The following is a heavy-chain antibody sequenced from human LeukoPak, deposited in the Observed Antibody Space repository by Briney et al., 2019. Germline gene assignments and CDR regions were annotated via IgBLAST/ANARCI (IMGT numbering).Heavy chain of an antibody. J-gene: IGHJ5*02. CDR3: AKDRHAPGRYCSSTTCFPFDP. V-gene: IGHV3-23*01. D-gene: IGHD2-2*01. CDR2: ISGSGGST. Sequence: GGSLRLSCVVSGFTFSSYAMSWVRQAPGKGLEWVSGISGSGGSTYYADSVKGQFTISRDNSKNTLYLQMNSLRAEDTAVYYCAKDRHAPGRYCSSTTCFPFDPWGQGTLVTVSS. CDR1: GFTFSSYA.